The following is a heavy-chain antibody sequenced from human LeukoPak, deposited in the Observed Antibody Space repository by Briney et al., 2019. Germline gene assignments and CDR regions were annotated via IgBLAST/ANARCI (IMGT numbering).Heavy chain of an antibody. Sequence: RGSLRLSCAASGFTFSSYGMHWVRQAPGQGLEWMGWINPNSGGTNYAQKFQGRVTMTRDTSISTAYMELSRLRSDDTAVYYCARAMGAPEVGYWGQGTLVTVSS. CDR1: GFTFSSYG. D-gene: IGHD1-26*01. V-gene: IGHV1-2*02. CDR3: ARAMGAPEVGY. CDR2: INPNSGGT. J-gene: IGHJ4*02.